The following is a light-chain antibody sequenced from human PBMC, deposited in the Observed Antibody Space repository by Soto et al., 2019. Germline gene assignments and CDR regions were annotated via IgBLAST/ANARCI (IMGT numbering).Light chain of an antibody. CDR1: QSLSGNY. Sequence: EIVLTQSPGTLSLSPGERATLSCRASQSLSGNYLAWYQQKPGQAPWLLIFGVSSRATGIPDRFSGSGSGTDFTLTINRLELEDFAVYYCHHYGSSPYTFGLGTKLEIK. J-gene: IGKJ2*01. CDR3: HHYGSSPYT. V-gene: IGKV3-20*01. CDR2: GVS.